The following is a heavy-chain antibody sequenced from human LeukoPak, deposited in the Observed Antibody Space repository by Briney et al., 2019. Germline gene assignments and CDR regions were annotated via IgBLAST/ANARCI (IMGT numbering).Heavy chain of an antibody. CDR3: ARETAMVGSLDY. CDR2: IRYDGSTK. Sequence: GGSLRLSCTASGFMFNNYGMHWVRQAPGKGLEWVTFIRYDGSTKYYADSVRGRFTVSRDNAKNSLYLQMNSLRAEDTAVYYCARETAMVGSLDYWGQGTLVTVSS. V-gene: IGHV3-30*02. J-gene: IGHJ4*02. D-gene: IGHD5-18*01. CDR1: GFMFNNYG.